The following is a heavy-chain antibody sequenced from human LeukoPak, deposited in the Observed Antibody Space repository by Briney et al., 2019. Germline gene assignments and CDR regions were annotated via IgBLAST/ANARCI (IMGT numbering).Heavy chain of an antibody. D-gene: IGHD2-21*01. Sequence: GGSLRLSCAASGFTFSDYYMSWIRQAPGKGLEWVSYISSSGSTIYYADSVKGRFTISRDNAKNPLYLQMNSLRAEDMGFYYCAKDMGYGESYSNFDYWGQGTLVTVSS. J-gene: IGHJ4*02. CDR3: AKDMGYGESYSNFDY. CDR2: ISSSGSTI. CDR1: GFTFSDYY. V-gene: IGHV3-11*01.